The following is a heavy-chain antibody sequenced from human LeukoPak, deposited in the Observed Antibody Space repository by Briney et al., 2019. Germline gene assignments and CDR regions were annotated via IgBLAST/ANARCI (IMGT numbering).Heavy chain of an antibody. CDR3: AKDLADIVVVPAAPPSGYYYGMDV. V-gene: IGHV3-30*18. CDR1: GFTFGSYG. J-gene: IGHJ6*02. Sequence: GGSLRLSCAASGFTFGSYGMHWVRQAPGKGLEWVAVISYDGSNKYYADSVKGRFTLSRDNSKNTLYLQMNSLRAEDTAVYYCAKDLADIVVVPAAPPSGYYYGMDVWGQGTTVTVSS. D-gene: IGHD2-2*01. CDR2: ISYDGSNK.